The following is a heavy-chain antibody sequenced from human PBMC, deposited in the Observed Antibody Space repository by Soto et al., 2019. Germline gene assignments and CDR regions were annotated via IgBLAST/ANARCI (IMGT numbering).Heavy chain of an antibody. CDR2: IYYSGNT. J-gene: IGHJ4*02. CDR3: ARRYGYSFDY. D-gene: IGHD1-1*01. V-gene: IGHV4-59*08. Sequence: QVQLQESGPGLVKPSETLSLTCTVSGGSISSYYWSWIRQPPGKGLEWIGYIYYSGNTNYNPSLKSRVTLSVDTSKNQFSLKLRSVTAADTAVYYCARRYGYSFDYWGQGTLVTVSS. CDR1: GGSISSYY.